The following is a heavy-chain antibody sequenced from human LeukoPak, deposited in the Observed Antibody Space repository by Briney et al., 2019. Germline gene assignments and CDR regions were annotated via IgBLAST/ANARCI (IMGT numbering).Heavy chain of an antibody. D-gene: IGHD1-26*01. CDR1: GGSISSSSYY. CDR3: ASGGTPWWFES. V-gene: IGHV4-61*02. Sequence: PSETLSLTCTVSGGSISSSSYYWNWIRQPAGKELEWIGRIYTSGSTNYNPSLKSRVTMSVDKSKNQFSLKLSSVTAADTAVYYCASGGTPWWFESWGQGTLVTVFS. J-gene: IGHJ5*01. CDR2: IYTSGST.